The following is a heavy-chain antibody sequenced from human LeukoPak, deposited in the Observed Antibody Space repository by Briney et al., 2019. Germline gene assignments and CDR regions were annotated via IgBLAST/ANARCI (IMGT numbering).Heavy chain of an antibody. CDR3: ARGPLIGGSKSWFDP. CDR2: VNSDGSST. J-gene: IGHJ5*02. Sequence: PGGSLRLSCAASGFTFSSYWMHWVRQAPGKGPVWVSRVNSDGSSTNYADSVKGRFTISRDNAQNTLFLQMNSLRADDTAVYYCARGPLIGGSKSWFDPWGQGTLVTVSS. CDR1: GFTFSSYW. D-gene: IGHD7-27*01. V-gene: IGHV3-74*01.